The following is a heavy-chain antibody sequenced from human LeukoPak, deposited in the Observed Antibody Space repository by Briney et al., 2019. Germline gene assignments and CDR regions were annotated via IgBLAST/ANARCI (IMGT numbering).Heavy chain of an antibody. CDR3: ARANDYVWGSYNS. Sequence: PGGSLRLSCAASGFTVSSNYMSWVRQAPGKGLEWVSVIYSGGSTYYADSVKGRFTISRDNSKNTLYLQMNSLRAEDTAVYYCARANDYVWGSYNSWGQGTLVTVSS. CDR2: IYSGGST. J-gene: IGHJ4*02. D-gene: IGHD3-16*01. V-gene: IGHV3-66*01. CDR1: GFTVSSNY.